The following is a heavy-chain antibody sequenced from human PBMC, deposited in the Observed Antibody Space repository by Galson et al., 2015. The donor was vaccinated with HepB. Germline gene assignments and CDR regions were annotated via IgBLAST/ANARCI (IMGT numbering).Heavy chain of an antibody. Sequence: PSFQGHVTISADKSISTAYLQWSSLKASDTAMYYCARLAYSSSYLYGMDVWGQGTTVTVSS. D-gene: IGHD6-13*01. V-gene: IGHV5-10-1*01. CDR3: ARLAYSSSYLYGMDV. J-gene: IGHJ6*02.